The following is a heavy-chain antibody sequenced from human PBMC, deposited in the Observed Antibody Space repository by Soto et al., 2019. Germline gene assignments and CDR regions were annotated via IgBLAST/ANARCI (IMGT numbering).Heavy chain of an antibody. CDR3: ARDATVVATGSRPWPYYHGMDV. Sequence: QVQLVQSGAEVKQPGSSVKVSCKSSGGTFSTYAISWVRQAPGQGLEWMGGIIPIFGTANYAQKFQGRVTITADECTTTAAMQRIRLRAEDTAVYYCARDATVVATGSRPWPYYHGMDVRGQGTTVTVSS. V-gene: IGHV1-69*12. J-gene: IGHJ6*02. D-gene: IGHD2-15*01. CDR1: GGTFSTYA. CDR2: IIPIFGTA.